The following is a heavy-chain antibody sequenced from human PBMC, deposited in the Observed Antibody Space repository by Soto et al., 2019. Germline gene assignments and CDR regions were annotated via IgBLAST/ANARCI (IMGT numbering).Heavy chain of an antibody. V-gene: IGHV1-3*01. Sequence: ASVKVSCKASGYTFTRYGMHWVRQAPGQRLEWMGWINAGNGNTKYSQKFQGRVTITRDTSASTVYMELSSLRSEDTAVYYCARGLEVVAARSNYNYRMDVWGQGTTLTVSS. CDR3: ARGLEVVAARSNYNYRMDV. CDR2: INAGNGNT. J-gene: IGHJ6*02. CDR1: GYTFTRYG. D-gene: IGHD2-15*01.